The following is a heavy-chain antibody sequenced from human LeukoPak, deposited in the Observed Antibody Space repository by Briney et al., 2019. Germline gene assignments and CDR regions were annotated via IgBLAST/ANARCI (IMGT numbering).Heavy chain of an antibody. J-gene: IGHJ4*02. CDR1: GFTFSSYA. V-gene: IGHV3-30-3*01. Sequence: GGSPRLSCAASGFTFSSYAMHWVRQAPGKGLEWVAVISYDGSNKYYADSVKGRFTISRDNSKNTLYLQMNSLRAEDTAVYYCARDFIVGATYFDYWGQGTLVTVSS. CDR3: ARDFIVGATYFDY. CDR2: ISYDGSNK. D-gene: IGHD1-26*01.